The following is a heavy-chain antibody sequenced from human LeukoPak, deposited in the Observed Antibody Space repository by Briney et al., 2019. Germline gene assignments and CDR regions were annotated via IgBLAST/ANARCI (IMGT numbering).Heavy chain of an antibody. V-gene: IGHV1-3*01. Sequence: KFQGRVTITRDTSASTAYMELSSLRSEDTAVYYCARDGIAAARDYWGQGTLVTVSS. D-gene: IGHD6-13*01. J-gene: IGHJ4*02. CDR3: ARDGIAAARDY.